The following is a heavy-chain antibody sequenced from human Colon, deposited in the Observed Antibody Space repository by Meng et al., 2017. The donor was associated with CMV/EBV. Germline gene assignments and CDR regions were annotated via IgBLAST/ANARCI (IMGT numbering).Heavy chain of an antibody. D-gene: IGHD3-3*01. CDR3: SRGREREWPTSDY. J-gene: IGHJ4*02. CDR1: GGCFSGYH. V-gene: IGHV4-34*01. CDR2: IHHDGGN. Sequence: QVRLQQWGAQLLKPSETLALTCSVSGGCFSGYHWTSIRLSTGKGLEWIGEIHHDGGNNYSPSLESRVIITVDTSQNQFTLTLSSGTAADKAVYYCSRGREREWPTSDYWGQGTLVTVSS.